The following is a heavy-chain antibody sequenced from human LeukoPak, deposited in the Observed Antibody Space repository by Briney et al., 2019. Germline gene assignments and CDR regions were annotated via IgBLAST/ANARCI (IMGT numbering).Heavy chain of an antibody. J-gene: IGHJ4*02. Sequence: QSGGSLRLSCAASGFTFSSYSMNWVRQAPGKGLEWLSYISSSSGSIYHADSVKGRFTISRDNSKNTLYLQMGSLRAEDMAVYYCARDSTSGYDYVGFCFDYWGQGTLVTVSS. CDR1: GFTFSSYS. CDR3: ARDSTSGYDYVGFCFDY. V-gene: IGHV3-48*01. CDR2: ISSSSGSI. D-gene: IGHD5-12*01.